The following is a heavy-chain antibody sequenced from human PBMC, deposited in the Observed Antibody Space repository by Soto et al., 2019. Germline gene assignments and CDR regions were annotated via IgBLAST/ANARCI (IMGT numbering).Heavy chain of an antibody. V-gene: IGHV4-30-2*01. CDR1: GGSISSGGYS. J-gene: IGHJ5*02. CDR2: IYHSGST. CDR3: ARVDTAMGHGDNWFDP. D-gene: IGHD5-18*01. Sequence: SETLSLTCAVSGGSISSGGYSWSWIRQPPRKGLEWIGYIYHSGSTYYNPSLKSRVTISVDRSKNQFSLKLSSVTAADTAVYYCARVDTAMGHGDNWFDPWGQGTLVTVSS.